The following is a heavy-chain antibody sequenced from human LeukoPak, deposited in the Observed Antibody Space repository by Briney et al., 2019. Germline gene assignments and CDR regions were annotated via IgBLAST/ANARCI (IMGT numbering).Heavy chain of an antibody. CDR1: GFTFSSYS. D-gene: IGHD5-12*01. V-gene: IGHV3-48*01. CDR3: AREGYGDAFDI. CDR2: ISSSSSTI. Sequence: PGGSLRLSCAASGFTFSSYSMNWVRQAPGKGLEWVSYISSSSSTIYYADSVKGRFTISRDNAKNSLYLQMNSLRAEDTAVYYCAREGYGDAFDIWGQGTMVTVSS. J-gene: IGHJ3*02.